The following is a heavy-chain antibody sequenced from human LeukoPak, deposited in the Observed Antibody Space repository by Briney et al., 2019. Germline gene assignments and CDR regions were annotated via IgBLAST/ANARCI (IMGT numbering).Heavy chain of an antibody. CDR3: AKSGDRAAICDS. J-gene: IGHJ4*02. CDR2: ISSRSLDT. V-gene: IGHV3-23*01. D-gene: IGHD5-12*01. CDR1: GLTLTTYA. Sequence: PGGSLRLSCAASGLTLTTYAMGWVRLAPGKGLEWVSSISSRSLDTYYADSVNGRFTISRDDSMNTLYLQMDNLRAEDTAIYYCAKSGDRAAICDSWGQGTLVTVSS.